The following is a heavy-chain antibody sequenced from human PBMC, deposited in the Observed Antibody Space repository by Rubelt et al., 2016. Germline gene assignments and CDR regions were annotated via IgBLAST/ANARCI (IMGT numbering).Heavy chain of an antibody. V-gene: IGHV4-39*01. Sequence: GKGLEWIGSIYYSGSTYYNPSLKSRVTISVDTSKNQFSLKLSSVTAADTAVYYCARTGDRSYYYGMDVWGQGTTVTVSS. CDR3: ARTGDRSYYYGMDV. J-gene: IGHJ6*02. CDR2: IYYSGST. D-gene: IGHD7-27*01.